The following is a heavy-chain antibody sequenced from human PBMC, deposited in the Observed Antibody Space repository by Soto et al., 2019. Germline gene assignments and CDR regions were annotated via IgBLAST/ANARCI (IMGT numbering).Heavy chain of an antibody. V-gene: IGHV4-59*01. Sequence: SETLSLTCTFSGCSISSYYWSLIRQPPGKGLEWIGYIYYSGSTNYNPSLKSRVTISVDTSKNQFSLKLSSVTAADTAVYYCARDYSITMVRGVIHWFDPWGQGTLVTVSS. J-gene: IGHJ5*02. CDR2: IYYSGST. D-gene: IGHD3-10*01. CDR1: GCSISSYY. CDR3: ARDYSITMVRGVIHWFDP.